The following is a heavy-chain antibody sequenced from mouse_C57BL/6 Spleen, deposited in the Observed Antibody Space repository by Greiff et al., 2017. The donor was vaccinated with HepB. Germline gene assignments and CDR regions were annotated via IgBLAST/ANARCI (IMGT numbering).Heavy chain of an antibody. CDR2: IDPSDSYT. V-gene: IGHV1-50*01. D-gene: IGHD1-1*01. CDR1: GYTFTSYW. Sequence: VQLQQPGAELVKPGASVKLSCKASGYTFTSYWMQWVKQRPGQGLEWIGEIDPSDSYTNYNQKFKGKATLTVDTSSSTAYMQLSSLTSEDSAVYYCAREGGLRSFAYWGQGTLVTVSA. J-gene: IGHJ3*01. CDR3: AREGGLRSFAY.